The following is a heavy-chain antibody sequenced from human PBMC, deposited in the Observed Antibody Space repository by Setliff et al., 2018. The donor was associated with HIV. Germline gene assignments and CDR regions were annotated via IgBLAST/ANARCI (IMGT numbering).Heavy chain of an antibody. CDR2: IYYSGST. J-gene: IGHJ4*02. CDR1: GDSLSLSTFY. CDR3: ARQFSNSFDS. Sequence: SETLSLTCTVSGDSLSLSTFYWAWIRQPPGRGPEWIGSIYYSGSTYYNPSLKSRVTMTRDTSINAAYLDLSGLTSDDTAVYYCARQFSNSFDSWGQGTLVTVSS. V-gene: IGHV4-39*01. D-gene: IGHD7-27*01.